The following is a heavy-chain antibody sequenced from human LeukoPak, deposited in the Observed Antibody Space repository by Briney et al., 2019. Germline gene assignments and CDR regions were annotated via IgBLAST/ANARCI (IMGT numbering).Heavy chain of an antibody. J-gene: IGHJ4*02. CDR3: ARRDPNYVWGSYRF. V-gene: IGHV4-34*01. D-gene: IGHD3-16*02. CDR2: SNHIGRT. Sequence: SETLSLTCAINGGYFTGYYWNWIRQPPGKGLDWIGESNHIGRTAYNPSLKSRVSISVDSSKNQFSLKLHSVTAADTARYYCARRDPNYVWGSYRFWGQGALVIVSS. CDR1: GGYFTGYY.